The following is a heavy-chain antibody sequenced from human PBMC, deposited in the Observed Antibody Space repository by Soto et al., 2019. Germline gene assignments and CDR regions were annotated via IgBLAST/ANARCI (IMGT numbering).Heavy chain of an antibody. CDR1: GGTFSSYT. CDR2: IIPILGIA. Sequence: GASVKVSCKASGGTFSSYTISWVRQAPGQGLEWMGRIIPILGIANYAQKFQGRVTITADKSTSTAYMELSSLRSEDTAVYYCASLVVVAATGAPMVDYSSQGTLVTVSS. J-gene: IGHJ4*02. D-gene: IGHD2-15*01. V-gene: IGHV1-69*02. CDR3: ASLVVVAATGAPMVDY.